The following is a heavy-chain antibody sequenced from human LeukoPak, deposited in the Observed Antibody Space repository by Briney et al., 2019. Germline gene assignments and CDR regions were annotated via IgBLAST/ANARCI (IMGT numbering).Heavy chain of an antibody. Sequence: PGGSLRLSCAASGFTFDDYAMHWVRQAPGKGLEWVSGISWNSGSIGYADSVKGRFTISRDNAKNSLYLQMNSLRAEDTALYYCAKDTTHYYGSGSYHDYWGQGTLVTVSS. J-gene: IGHJ4*02. V-gene: IGHV3-9*01. CDR1: GFTFDDYA. CDR3: AKDTTHYYGSGSYHDY. CDR2: ISWNSGSI. D-gene: IGHD3-10*01.